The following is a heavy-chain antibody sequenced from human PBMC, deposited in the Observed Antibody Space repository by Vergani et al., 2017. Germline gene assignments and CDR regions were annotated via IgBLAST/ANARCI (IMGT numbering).Heavy chain of an antibody. Sequence: QVQLVQSGAEVKKPGSSVKVSCKASGGTFSSYTISWVRQAPGQGLEWMGRIIPILGIANYAQKFQGRVTITAGKSTSTAYMELSSLRSEDTAVYYCARDGDTATPFDYWGQGTLVTVSS. CDR1: GGTFSSYT. CDR2: IIPILGIA. CDR3: ARDGDTATPFDY. V-gene: IGHV1-69*08. D-gene: IGHD5-18*01. J-gene: IGHJ4*02.